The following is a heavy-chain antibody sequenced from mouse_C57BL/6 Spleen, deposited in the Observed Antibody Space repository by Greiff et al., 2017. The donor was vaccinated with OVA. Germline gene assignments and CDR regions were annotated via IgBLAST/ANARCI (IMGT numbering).Heavy chain of an antibody. V-gene: IGHV1-50*01. CDR3: ARGDGYYHY. CDR1: GYTFTSYW. J-gene: IGHJ2*01. Sequence: VQLQQSGAELVKPGASVKLSCKASGYTFTSYWMQWVKQRPGQGLEWIGEIDPSDSYTNYNQKFKGKATLTVDTSSSTAYMQLSSLTSEDSAVYYCARGDGYYHYWGQGTTLTVSS. D-gene: IGHD2-3*01. CDR2: IDPSDSYT.